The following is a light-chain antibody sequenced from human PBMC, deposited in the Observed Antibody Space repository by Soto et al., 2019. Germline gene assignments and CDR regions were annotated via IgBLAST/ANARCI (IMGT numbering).Light chain of an antibody. CDR1: QSISSY. CDR3: QQRSSTPQT. J-gene: IGKJ4*01. V-gene: IGKV1-39*01. Sequence: DIQMTQSPSSLSASVGDRVTITCRARQSISSYLSWYQQKPGKAPKLLINVASTLQSGVPSRFSGSGSGTDFTLAISSLQPEDFATYYCQQRSSTPQTVGGGTRVEIK. CDR2: VAS.